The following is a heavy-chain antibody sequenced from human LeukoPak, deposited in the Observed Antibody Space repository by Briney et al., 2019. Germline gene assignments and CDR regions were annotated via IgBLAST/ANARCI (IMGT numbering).Heavy chain of an antibody. CDR1: GGSFSGYY. J-gene: IGHJ6*02. D-gene: IGHD3-10*01. CDR2: INHSGST. Sequence: SETLSPTCAVYGGSFSGYYWSWIRQPPGKGLEWIGEINHSGSTNYNPSLKSRVTISVDTSKNQFSLKLSSVTAADTAVYYCARAKLWFGELFKYYYYGMDVWGQGTTVTVSS. CDR3: ARAKLWFGELFKYYYYGMDV. V-gene: IGHV4-34*01.